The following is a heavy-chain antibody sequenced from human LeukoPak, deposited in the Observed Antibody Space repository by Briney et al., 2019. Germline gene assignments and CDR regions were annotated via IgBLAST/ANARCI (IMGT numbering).Heavy chain of an antibody. V-gene: IGHV3-33*06. CDR3: AKDLRSYSNFYYFDY. CDR1: GFTFSSYG. Sequence: GESLKISCAASGFTFSSYGMHWVRQAPGKGLEWVAVIWYDGSNKYSADSAKGRFTISRDNSKNTLYLQMNSLRAEDTAVYYCAKDLRSYSNFYYFDYWGQGTLVTVSS. CDR2: IWYDGSNK. D-gene: IGHD4-11*01. J-gene: IGHJ4*02.